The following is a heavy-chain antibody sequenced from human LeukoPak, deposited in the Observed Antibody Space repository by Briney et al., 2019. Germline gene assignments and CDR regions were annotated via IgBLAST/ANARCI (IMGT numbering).Heavy chain of an antibody. CDR1: GGSISSGGYY. V-gene: IGHV4-30-2*01. D-gene: IGHD6-13*01. Sequence: SETLSLTCTVSGGSISSGGYYWSWIRQPPGKGLGWIGYIYHSGSTYYNPSLKSRVTISVDRSKNQFSLKLSSVTAADTAVYYCARVSAQLAKVFDYWGQGTLVTVSS. J-gene: IGHJ4*02. CDR3: ARVSAQLAKVFDY. CDR2: IYHSGST.